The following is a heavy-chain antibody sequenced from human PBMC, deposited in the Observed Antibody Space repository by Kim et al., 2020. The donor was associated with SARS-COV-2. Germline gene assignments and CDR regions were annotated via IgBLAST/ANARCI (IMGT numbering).Heavy chain of an antibody. CDR3: ARRFCARGSCSRPIDY. D-gene: IGHD2-15*01. Sequence: GGSLRLSCAASGFTFSDYYMSWIRQAPGKGLEWVSYISSSSSYTNYADSVKGRFTISRDNAKNSLYLQMNSLRAEDTAVYYCARRFCARGSCSRPIDYWGQGTLVTVSS. CDR2: ISSSSSYT. V-gene: IGHV3-11*03. CDR1: GFTFSDYY. J-gene: IGHJ4*02.